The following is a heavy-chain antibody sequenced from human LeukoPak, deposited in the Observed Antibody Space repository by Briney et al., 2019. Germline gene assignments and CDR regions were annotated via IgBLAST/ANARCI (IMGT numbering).Heavy chain of an antibody. CDR1: GYSFTSYW. V-gene: IGHV5-51*01. Sequence: GESLKISCKGSGYSFTSYWIGWVRQMPGKGLEWMGIIYPGDSDTRYSPSFQGQVTISADKSISTAYLQWSSLKASDTAMCYCARLGDGRGTPPNWFDPWGQGTLVTVSS. CDR3: ARLGDGRGTPPNWFDP. D-gene: IGHD1-1*01. CDR2: IYPGDSDT. J-gene: IGHJ5*02.